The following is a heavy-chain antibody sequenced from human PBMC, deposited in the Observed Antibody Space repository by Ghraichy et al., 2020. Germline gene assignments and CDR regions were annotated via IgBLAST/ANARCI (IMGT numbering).Heavy chain of an antibody. CDR2: ISGSGGNT. CDR1: GFTFISYA. D-gene: IGHD2-15*01. V-gene: IGHV3-23*01. CDR3: AKNPAAPYYYYYMDV. Sequence: GESLNISCVASGFTFISYAMTWVRQAPGKGLEWVSTISGSGGNTYYADSVKGRFTISRDNFKNTLYLQMNSLRAEDTAVYYCAKNPAAPYYYYYMDVWGKGTTVTVSS. J-gene: IGHJ6*03.